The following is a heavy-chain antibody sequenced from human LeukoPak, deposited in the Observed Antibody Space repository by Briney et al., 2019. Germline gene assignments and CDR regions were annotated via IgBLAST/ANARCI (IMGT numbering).Heavy chain of an antibody. Sequence: PGGSLRLSCAASGFTFSSYAMSWVRQAPGKGLDWVSGISASGGSTYYADSVKGRFTISRDNSKNTLYLQMNSLRAEDTAIYYFAKETRSGSSCADYWGQGTLVTVSS. CDR2: ISASGGST. CDR3: AKETRSGSSCADY. J-gene: IGHJ4*02. CDR1: GFTFSSYA. V-gene: IGHV3-23*01. D-gene: IGHD3-22*01.